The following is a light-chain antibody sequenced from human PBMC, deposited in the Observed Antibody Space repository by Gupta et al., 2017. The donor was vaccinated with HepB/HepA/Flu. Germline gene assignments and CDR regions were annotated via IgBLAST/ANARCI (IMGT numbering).Light chain of an antibody. CDR2: DAS. CDR1: QSVSSY. J-gene: IGKJ1*01. V-gene: IGKV3-11*01. CDR3: HQRSNCPRT. Sequence: EIVLTQSPATLSLSPGERATLSCRASQSVSSYLAWYQQKPGQAPRLLIYDASNRASDIPARFSGSGSGTDFTLTISSLEPGDFAVYYCHQRSNCPRTFGQGTKVEIK.